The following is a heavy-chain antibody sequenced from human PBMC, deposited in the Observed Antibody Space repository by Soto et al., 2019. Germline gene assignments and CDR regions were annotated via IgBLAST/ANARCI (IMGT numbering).Heavy chain of an antibody. CDR3: ARDCSGGSCYSRAYYGMDV. D-gene: IGHD2-15*01. J-gene: IGHJ6*02. V-gene: IGHV3-33*01. Sequence: VQLVESGGGVVQPGRSLRLSCAASGFSFSSYGMHWVRQAPGKGLEWVAVIWYDGSNKYYADSVKGRFTISRDNSKNTLYLQMNSLRAEDTAVYYCARDCSGGSCYSRAYYGMDVWGQGTTVTVSS. CDR2: IWYDGSNK. CDR1: GFSFSSYG.